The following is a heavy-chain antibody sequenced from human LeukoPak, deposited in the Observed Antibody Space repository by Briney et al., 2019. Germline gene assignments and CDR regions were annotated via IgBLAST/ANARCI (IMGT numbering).Heavy chain of an antibody. D-gene: IGHD2-21*02. V-gene: IGHV1-2*02. CDR1: GYTLTGYY. CDR3: ARSPPLGDRYFDY. CDR2: INPNSGGT. Sequence: ASVKVSCKASGYTLTGYYMHWVRQAPGQGLEWMGWINPNSGGTNYAQKFQGRVTMTRDTSISTAYMELSRLRSDDTAVYYCARSPPLGDRYFDYWGQGTLVTVSS. J-gene: IGHJ4*02.